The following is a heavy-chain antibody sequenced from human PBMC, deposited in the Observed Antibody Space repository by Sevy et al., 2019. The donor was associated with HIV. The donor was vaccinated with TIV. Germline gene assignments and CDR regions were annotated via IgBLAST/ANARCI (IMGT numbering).Heavy chain of an antibody. CDR3: AGENAWGRGYS. V-gene: IGHV4-59*08. CDR2: IYYNGHI. J-gene: IGHJ4*02. Sequence: SETLSLTCTVSGGSITSLYWNWIRQPPGKVLEWIANIYYNGHINYNPSLKSRVTLSLDTSKNQFPLRLSSVTAADTAMYYCAGENAWGRGYSWGQGTLVTVSS. CDR1: GGSITSLY. D-gene: IGHD1-26*01.